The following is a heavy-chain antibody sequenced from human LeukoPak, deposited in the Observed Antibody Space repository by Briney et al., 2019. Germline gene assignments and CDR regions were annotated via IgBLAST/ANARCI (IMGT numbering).Heavy chain of an antibody. J-gene: IGHJ4*02. V-gene: IGHV1-18*01. CDR2: ISAYNGNT. D-gene: IGHD3-10*01. CDR3: ARVPLWFGEFQFDY. CDR1: GYTFTSYG. Sequence: GASGKVSCKASGYTFTSYGISWVRQAPGQGLGLMGWISAYNGNTNYAQKLQGRVTMTTDTSTSTAYMERRSLRSDDTAVYYCARVPLWFGEFQFDYWGQGTLVTVSS.